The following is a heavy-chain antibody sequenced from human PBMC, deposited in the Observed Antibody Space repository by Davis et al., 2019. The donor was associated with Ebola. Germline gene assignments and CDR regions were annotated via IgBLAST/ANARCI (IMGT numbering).Heavy chain of an antibody. CDR3: ARESYYYDSSGYYKGAFDI. CDR2: IYYSGST. CDR1: GGSISSGGYY. D-gene: IGHD3-22*01. J-gene: IGHJ3*02. Sequence: SETLSLTCTVSGGSISSGGYYWSWIRQHPGKGLEWIGYIYYSGSTYYNPSLKSRVTISVDTSKNQFSLKLSSVTAADTAVYYCARESYYYDSSGYYKGAFDIWGQGTMVTVSS. V-gene: IGHV4-31*03.